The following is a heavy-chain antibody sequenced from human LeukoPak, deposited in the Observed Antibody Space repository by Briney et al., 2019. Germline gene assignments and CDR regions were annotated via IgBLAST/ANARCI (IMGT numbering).Heavy chain of an antibody. Sequence: ASVKVSCKASEGTFSSYAISWVRQAPGQGLEWMGGIIPIFGTANYAQKFQGRVTITTDESTSTAYMELSSLRSEDTAVYYCARSPGTDYVFDYWGQGTLVTVSS. CDR2: IIPIFGTA. CDR3: ARSPGTDYVFDY. V-gene: IGHV1-69*05. D-gene: IGHD3-16*01. CDR1: EGTFSSYA. J-gene: IGHJ4*02.